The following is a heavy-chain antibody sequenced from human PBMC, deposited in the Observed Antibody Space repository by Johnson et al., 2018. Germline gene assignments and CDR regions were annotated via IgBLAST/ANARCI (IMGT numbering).Heavy chain of an antibody. CDR1: GFTFDNYA. V-gene: IGHV3-9*01. CDR3: VKDMITFGGLRYAFDI. CDR2: LSWNGGTI. J-gene: IGHJ3*02. D-gene: IGHD3-16*01. Sequence: VQLVQSGGGLVQPGWSLRLSCSASGFTFDNYAMQWVRQVPGKGLEWVSGLSWNGGTIAYADSVKGRFIISRDNAKNSLYLQMNSLGAEGTALYYCVKDMITFGGLRYAFDIWGQGTVVTVSS.